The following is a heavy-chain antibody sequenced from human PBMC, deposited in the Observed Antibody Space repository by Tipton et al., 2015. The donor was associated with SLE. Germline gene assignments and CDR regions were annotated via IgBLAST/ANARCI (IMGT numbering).Heavy chain of an antibody. J-gene: IGHJ2*01. D-gene: IGHD3-10*01. CDR2: IYTSGNT. CDR3: ARDRRGWYFDL. CDR1: GDPINSGSYF. Sequence: TLSLTCSVSGDPINSGSYFWSWIRQPAGKGPEWIGRIYTSGNTNYNSSLKSRVTISIDTSTNQFSLKLSSVTAADTAVYYCARDRRGWYFDLWGRGTLVTVSS. V-gene: IGHV4-61*02.